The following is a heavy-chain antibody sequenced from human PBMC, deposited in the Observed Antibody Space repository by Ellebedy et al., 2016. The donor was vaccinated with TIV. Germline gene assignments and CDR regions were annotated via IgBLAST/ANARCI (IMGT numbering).Heavy chain of an antibody. CDR1: GGTFSSYA. CDR3: ATLLSHLDY. D-gene: IGHD3-16*02. CDR2: IIPILGIA. V-gene: IGHV1-69*04. J-gene: IGHJ4*02. Sequence: AASVKVSCKASGGTFSSYAFSWVRQAPGQGPEWMGRIIPILGIANYAQKFQGRVTMTEDTSTDTAYMELSSLRSEDTAVYYCATLLSHLDYWGQGTLVTVSS.